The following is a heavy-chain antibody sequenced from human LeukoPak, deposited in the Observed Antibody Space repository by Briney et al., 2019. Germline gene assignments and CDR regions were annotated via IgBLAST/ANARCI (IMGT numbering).Heavy chain of an antibody. CDR3: AKDQDIAAADYYFDY. J-gene: IGHJ4*02. D-gene: IGHD6-13*01. CDR1: GFTFSSYG. Sequence: PGGSLRLSCAASGFTFSSYGMHWVRQAPGKGLEWVAVISYDGNNRYSADSVKGRFTISRDNSKNTLYLQMNSLRAEDTAVYYCAKDQDIAAADYYFDYWAREPWSPSPQ. V-gene: IGHV3-30*18. CDR2: ISYDGNNR.